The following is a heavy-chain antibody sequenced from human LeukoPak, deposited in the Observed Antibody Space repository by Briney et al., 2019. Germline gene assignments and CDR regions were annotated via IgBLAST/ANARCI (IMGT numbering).Heavy chain of an antibody. CDR2: IIPIFGTA. CDR1: GGTFSSYA. D-gene: IGHD3-22*01. V-gene: IGHV1-69*06. J-gene: IGHJ3*02. CDR3: ARWDSSGYYAFDI. Sequence: GASVKVSCKASGGTFSSYAISWVRQAPGQGLEWMGGIIPIFGTANYAQKFQGRVTITADKSTSTAYMELSSLRSEDTAVYYCARWDSSGYYAFDIWGQGTMVTVSS.